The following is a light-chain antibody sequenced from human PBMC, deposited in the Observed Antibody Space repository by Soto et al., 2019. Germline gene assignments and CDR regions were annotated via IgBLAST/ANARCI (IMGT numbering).Light chain of an antibody. CDR3: QQYYSTPWT. V-gene: IGKV4-1*01. CDR2: WAS. CDR1: QSLLHSSNNKNY. J-gene: IGKJ1*01. Sequence: DIVMTQSPDSLAVSLGERATINCKSSQSLLHSSNNKNYLAWYQQKPRQPPKLIIYWASTRESGVPDRFSGSGSGTDFTLTITSLQAEDVAVYYCQQYYSTPWTFGQGTKVEIK.